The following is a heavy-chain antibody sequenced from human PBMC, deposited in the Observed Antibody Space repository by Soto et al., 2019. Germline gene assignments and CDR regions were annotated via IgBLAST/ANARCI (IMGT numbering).Heavy chain of an antibody. CDR1: GGSMSSYY. Sequence: PSETLSLTCTVSGGSMSSYYWTWIRQPAGKGLEWIGRVYSSGGTHYNPSLKSRVTISLDTSKNQFSLRLLSVTDADTAVYYCARGQRFYGWCEPWGRGTFVTASS. J-gene: IGHJ5*02. CDR2: VYSSGGT. CDR3: ARGQRFYGWCEP. D-gene: IGHD3-3*01. V-gene: IGHV4-4*07.